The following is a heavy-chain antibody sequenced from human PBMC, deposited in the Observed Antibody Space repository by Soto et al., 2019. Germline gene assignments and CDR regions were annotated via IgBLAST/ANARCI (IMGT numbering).Heavy chain of an antibody. CDR3: ARDITMVRGVMHPYCYYGMDV. V-gene: IGHV1-69*01. Sequence: QVQLVQSGAEVKKPGSSVKVSCKASGGTFSTYAISWVRQAPGQGLEWMGGIIPIFGTANYAQKLQGRVTIPADESTSQAYRELSSLRSEGPAVYYCARDITMVRGVMHPYCYYGMDVWGQGTTVTVSS. CDR1: GGTFSTYA. J-gene: IGHJ6*02. CDR2: IIPIFGTA. D-gene: IGHD3-10*01.